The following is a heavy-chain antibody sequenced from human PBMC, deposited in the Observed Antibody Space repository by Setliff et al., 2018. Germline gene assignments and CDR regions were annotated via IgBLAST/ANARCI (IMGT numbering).Heavy chain of an antibody. V-gene: IGHV4-39*01. D-gene: IGHD1-1*01. CDR3: ARTGTYRYFDY. CDR1: GASLSSGTYY. J-gene: IGHJ4*02. CDR2: IYYRGDT. Sequence: SETLSLTCTVSGASLSSGTYYWGWIRQPPGKGLEWIGRIYYRGDTYYNASLKGRLTISVDTAQNQFSLRLTSVTAADTAVYYCARTGTYRYFDYWGQGALVAVSS.